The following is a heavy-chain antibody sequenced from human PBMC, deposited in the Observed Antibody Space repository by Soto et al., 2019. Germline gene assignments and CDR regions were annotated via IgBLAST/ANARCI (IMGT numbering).Heavy chain of an antibody. Sequence: QVQLVQSGAEVKKPGASVKVSCKASGYTFTNYGISWVRQAPGQGLEWMGWISAYNGDTNYAQWVQGRVTMTSDTSTNTAYSEQRTLTSNDTAMYNCARDSLATETTAWLGPWCQGTLVTVSS. V-gene: IGHV1-18*04. J-gene: IGHJ5*02. CDR3: ARDSLATETTAWLGP. CDR1: GYTFTNYG. D-gene: IGHD1-1*01. CDR2: ISAYNGDT.